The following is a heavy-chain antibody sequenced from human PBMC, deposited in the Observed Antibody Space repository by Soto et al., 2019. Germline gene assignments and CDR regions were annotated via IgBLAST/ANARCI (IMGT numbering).Heavy chain of an antibody. CDR3: ARDLYYYDSSGYYYVRGMDV. Sequence: EVQLVESGGGLVQPGGSLRLSCAASGFTFSSYEMNWVRQAPGKGLEWVSYISSSGSTIYYADSVKGRFTISRDNAKNSLYLQMNSLRAEDTAVYYCARDLYYYDSSGYYYVRGMDVWGQGTTVTVSS. CDR1: GFTFSSYE. CDR2: ISSSGSTI. J-gene: IGHJ6*02. D-gene: IGHD3-22*01. V-gene: IGHV3-48*03.